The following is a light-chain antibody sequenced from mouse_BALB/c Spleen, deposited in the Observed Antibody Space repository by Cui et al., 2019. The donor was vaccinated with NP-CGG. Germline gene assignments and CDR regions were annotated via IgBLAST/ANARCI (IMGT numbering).Light chain of an antibody. CDR3: ALWYSNHWM. CDR1: TGAVTTSNY. J-gene: IGLJ1*01. V-gene: IGLV1*01. CDR2: GTN. Sequence: HAVVMHEPALTTSPGETVTLTCRSSTGAVTTSNYANWVQEKPDHLFTGLIGGTNNRAPGVPARFSGSLIGDKAALTITGAQTEDEAIYFCALWYSNHWMFGGGTKLTVL.